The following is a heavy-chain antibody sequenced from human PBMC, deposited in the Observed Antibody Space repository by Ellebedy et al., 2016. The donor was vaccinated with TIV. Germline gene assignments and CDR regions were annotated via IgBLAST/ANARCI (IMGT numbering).Heavy chain of an antibody. D-gene: IGHD6-13*01. V-gene: IGHV5-51*01. CDR1: GYMFTSYW. Sequence: GESLKISCKGSGYMFTSYWIGWVRQMPGKGLEWMGIIYPGDSDTRYSPSFQGQVTISADKSISTAYLQWSSLKASDTAMYYCARLASLSSSWYAAPLYNWFDPWGQGTLVTVSS. J-gene: IGHJ5*02. CDR3: ARLASLSSSWYAAPLYNWFDP. CDR2: IYPGDSDT.